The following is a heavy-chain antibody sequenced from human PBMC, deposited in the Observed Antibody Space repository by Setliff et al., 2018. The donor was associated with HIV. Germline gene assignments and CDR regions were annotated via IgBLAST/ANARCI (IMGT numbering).Heavy chain of an antibody. Sequence: PGGSLRLSCAASGFTFRSYAMHWVRQAPGKGLEWVAVMSTGGGIKICADSVKGRFTISRDNAKNTLYLQMNSLRAEDTAVYYCARFRLYHYSNKVDYWGQGTLVTVSS. D-gene: IGHD4-4*01. J-gene: IGHJ4*02. CDR2: MSTGGGIK. V-gene: IGHV3-30-3*01. CDR3: ARFRLYHYSNKVDY. CDR1: GFTFRSYA.